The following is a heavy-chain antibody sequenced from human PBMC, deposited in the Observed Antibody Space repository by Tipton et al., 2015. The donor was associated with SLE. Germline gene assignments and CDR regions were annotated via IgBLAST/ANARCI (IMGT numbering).Heavy chain of an antibody. Sequence: GSLRLSCAASGFTFSSYEMNWVRQAPGKGLEWISYISSSGTTIYYADFVKGRFTISRDNAKNSLYLQMNNLRAEDTAVYYCAKGGRSYYGPWGQGTLVTVSS. V-gene: IGHV3-48*03. CDR3: AKGGRSYYGP. D-gene: IGHD3-10*01. CDR2: ISSSGTTI. J-gene: IGHJ5*02. CDR1: GFTFSSYE.